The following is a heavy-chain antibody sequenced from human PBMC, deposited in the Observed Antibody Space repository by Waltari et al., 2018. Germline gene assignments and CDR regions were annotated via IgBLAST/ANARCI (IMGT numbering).Heavy chain of an antibody. V-gene: IGHV3-23*03. D-gene: IGHD3-10*01. J-gene: IGHJ6*03. CDR1: GFTFSSYA. CDR3: AKSLNPYYYGSGGSYYYMDV. Sequence: EVQLLESGGGLVQPGGSLRLSCAASGFTFSSYAMRWVRQAPGKGLEWVSVIYSGGSSTYYADSVKGRFNISRDNSKNTLYLQMNSLRAEDTAVYYCAKSLNPYYYGSGGSYYYMDVWGKGTTVTVSS. CDR2: IYSGGSST.